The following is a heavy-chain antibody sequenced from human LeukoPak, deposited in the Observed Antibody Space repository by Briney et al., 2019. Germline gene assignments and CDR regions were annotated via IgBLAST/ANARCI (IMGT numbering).Heavy chain of an antibody. J-gene: IGHJ5*02. D-gene: IGHD3-22*01. CDR3: ARDREDSSGPTSWNWFDP. CDR1: GGSISSFY. Sequence: SETLSLTCTVSGGSISSFYWSWIRQPPGKGLEWIGYIYYSGSINYNPSLKSRVTISVDTSKNQFSLKLSSVTAADTAVYYCARDREDSSGPTSWNWFDPWGQGTLVTVSS. CDR2: IYYSGSI. V-gene: IGHV4-59*01.